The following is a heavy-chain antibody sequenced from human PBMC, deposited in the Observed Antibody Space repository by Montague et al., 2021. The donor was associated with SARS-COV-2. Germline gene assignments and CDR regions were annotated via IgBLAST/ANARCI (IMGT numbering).Heavy chain of an antibody. Sequence: SLRLSCAASGFTFSSYGIHWVRQAPGKGLEWVALIWYDGSNKYYADSVKGRFTISRDNSKNTLYLQMNSLRAEDTAVYYCAREFGHCSGGHCYSAWGQGTLVTVSS. CDR1: GFTFSSYG. CDR3: AREFGHCSGGHCYSA. V-gene: IGHV3-33*01. D-gene: IGHD2-15*01. CDR2: IWYDGSNK. J-gene: IGHJ5*02.